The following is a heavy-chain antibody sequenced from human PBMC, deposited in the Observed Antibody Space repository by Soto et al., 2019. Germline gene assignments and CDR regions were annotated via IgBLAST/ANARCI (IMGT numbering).Heavy chain of an antibody. CDR3: AIGYDPGTMDV. V-gene: IGHV3-74*01. D-gene: IGHD3-22*01. CDR2: INSDGSST. J-gene: IGHJ6*02. Sequence: PGGSLRLSCAASGFTFSSYWMHWVRQAPGKGLVWVSRINSDGSSTSYADSVKGRFTISRDNAKNTLYRQMNSLRAEDTAVYYCAIGYDPGTMDVWGQGTTLTVSS. CDR1: GFTFSSYW.